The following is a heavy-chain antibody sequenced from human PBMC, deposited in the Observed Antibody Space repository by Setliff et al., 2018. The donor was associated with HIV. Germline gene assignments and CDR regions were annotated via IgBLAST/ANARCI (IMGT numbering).Heavy chain of an antibody. V-gene: IGHV1-18*01. CDR3: ARGYYNFWSGYYDSRFPNPIDAFDI. CDR2: ISAYNGNT. CDR1: GYTFSSYG. Sequence: ASVKVSCKASGYTFSSYGISWVRQALGQGVEWMGWISAYNGNTNYAQKLQGRVTMTTDTSTSTAYMKLRSLRSDDTAVYYCARGYYNFWSGYYDSRFPNPIDAFDIWGQGTMVTVSS. J-gene: IGHJ3*02. D-gene: IGHD3-3*01.